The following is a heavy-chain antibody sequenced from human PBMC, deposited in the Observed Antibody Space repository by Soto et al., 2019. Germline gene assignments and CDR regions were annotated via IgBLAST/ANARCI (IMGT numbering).Heavy chain of an antibody. CDR2: IIPIFGTA. CDR3: ARDEVRCSSTSCYTAWDYYYGMDV. Sequence: GASVKVSCKASGGTFSSYAISWVRQAPGQGLEWMGGIIPIFGTANHAQKFQGRVTITADESTSTAYMELSSLRSEDTAVYYCARDEVRCSSTSCYTAWDYYYGMDVWGQGTTVTVSS. V-gene: IGHV1-69*13. D-gene: IGHD2-2*02. J-gene: IGHJ6*02. CDR1: GGTFSSYA.